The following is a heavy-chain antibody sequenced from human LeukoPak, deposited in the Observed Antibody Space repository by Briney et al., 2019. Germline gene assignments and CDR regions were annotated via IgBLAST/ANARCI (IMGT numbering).Heavy chain of an antibody. V-gene: IGHV4-39*01. Sequence: PSETLSLICTVSGGSISSSSYYWGWIRQPPGKGLEWIGSICYSGSTYYNPSLKSRVTISVDTSKNQFSLKLSSVTAADTAVYYCARHRKYYDILTGYYEGAFDIWGQGTMVTVSS. J-gene: IGHJ3*02. CDR1: GGSISSSSYY. CDR2: ICYSGST. CDR3: ARHRKYYDILTGYYEGAFDI. D-gene: IGHD3-9*01.